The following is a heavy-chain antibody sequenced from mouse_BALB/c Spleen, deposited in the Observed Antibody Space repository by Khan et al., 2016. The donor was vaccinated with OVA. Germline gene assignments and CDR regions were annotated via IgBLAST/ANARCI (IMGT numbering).Heavy chain of an antibody. CDR1: GYSITSYYA. J-gene: IGHJ2*01. Sequence: LQQSGPGLVKPSQSLSLTCTVTGYSITSYYAWNWIRQFPGNKLEWMGYISYSGNTKYNPSLKSRISITRDTSKNQFFLQLNFVTIEDTATYCGARIQGGDFDYWGQGTTLTVSS. V-gene: IGHV3-2*02. CDR2: ISYSGNT. CDR3: ARIQGGDFDY. D-gene: IGHD3-2*02.